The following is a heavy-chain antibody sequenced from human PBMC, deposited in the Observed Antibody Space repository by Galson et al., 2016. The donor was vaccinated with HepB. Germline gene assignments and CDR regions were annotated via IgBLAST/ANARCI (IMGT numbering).Heavy chain of an antibody. CDR2: IRCKANSYAT. J-gene: IGHJ4*02. CDR3: TRGFCSSTSCYANDY. D-gene: IGHD2-2*01. CDR1: GFIFSGSA. V-gene: IGHV3-73*01. Sequence: SLRLSCAASGFIFSGSAMHWVRQASGKGLEWLGRIRCKANSYATTYAASVKGRFTISRNYSKNTVYLQMNSLTTEDTAMYYCTRGFCSSTSCYANDYWGQGTLVTVSS.